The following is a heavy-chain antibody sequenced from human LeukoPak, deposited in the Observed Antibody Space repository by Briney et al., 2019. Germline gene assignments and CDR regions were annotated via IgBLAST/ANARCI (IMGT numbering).Heavy chain of an antibody. V-gene: IGHV1-69*06. CDR1: GDTSATYI. Sequence: SVKVSCKASGDTSATYIISCVRQAPGQGFEWMGGFMPMIGTPNYAQKLQDSVTITADTSTSTAYMELSRSTADDTRVYFCARCSAEYESSGFDAIDISGQGTTVTVSS. J-gene: IGHJ3*02. CDR2: FMPMIGTP. D-gene: IGHD3-22*01. CDR3: ARCSAEYESSGFDAIDI.